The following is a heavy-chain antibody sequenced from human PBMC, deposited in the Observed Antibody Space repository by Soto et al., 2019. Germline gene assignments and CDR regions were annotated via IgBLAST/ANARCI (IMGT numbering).Heavy chain of an antibody. J-gene: IGHJ4*02. CDR2: ISGSGLST. CDR1: GFTFSSYA. V-gene: IGHV3-23*01. D-gene: IGHD6-6*01. CDR3: AKGSASVRPYYFDY. Sequence: EVHLLEAGGGLLQPGGSLRLSCAASGFTFSSYAMSWVRQAPGEGLEWVSAISGSGLSTYHSDSVKGRCTISRDNSKNTLYLQMDSLRAEDTAIYYCAKGSASVRPYYFDYWGQGTLVTVSS.